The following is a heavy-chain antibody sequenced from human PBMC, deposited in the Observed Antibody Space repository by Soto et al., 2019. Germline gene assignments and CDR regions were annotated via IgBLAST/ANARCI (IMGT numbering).Heavy chain of an antibody. CDR2: IYYSGST. V-gene: IGHV4-31*03. D-gene: IGHD3-3*01. CDR1: GGSISSGGYY. Sequence: SETLSLTCTVSGGSISSGGYYWSWIRQHPGKGLEWIGYIYYSGSTYYNPSLKSRVTISVDTSKNQFSLKLSSVTAADTAVYYCARVGYYDFWSGYFRPDDAFDIWGQGTMVTVSS. CDR3: ARVGYYDFWSGYFRPDDAFDI. J-gene: IGHJ3*02.